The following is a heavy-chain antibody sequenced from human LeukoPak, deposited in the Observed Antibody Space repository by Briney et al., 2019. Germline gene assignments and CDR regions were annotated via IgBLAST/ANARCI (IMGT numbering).Heavy chain of an antibody. Sequence: GGSLRLSCAASGFTFHDYYMSWIRHVPGKGLEWVSHISGLGISTKYGDSVKGRFTISRDNAKNSLYLQMNSLGAEDTAVYYCAKDPGSGWFFDYWGQGTLVTVSS. CDR2: ISGLGIST. D-gene: IGHD6-19*01. CDR1: GFTFHDYY. J-gene: IGHJ4*02. V-gene: IGHV3-11*01. CDR3: AKDPGSGWFFDY.